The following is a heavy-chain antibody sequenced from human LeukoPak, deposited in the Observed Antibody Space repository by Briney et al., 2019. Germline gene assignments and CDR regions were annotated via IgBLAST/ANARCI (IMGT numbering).Heavy chain of an antibody. V-gene: IGHV3-33*01. J-gene: IGHJ4*02. CDR1: GFTFSSYG. CDR2: IWYDGSNK. D-gene: IGHD5-12*01. CDR3: ARFGGYDVHYFDY. Sequence: GGSLRLSCAASGFTFSSYGMHWVRQAPGKGLEWVAVIWYDGSNKYYADSVKGRFTISRDNSKNTLYPQMNSLRAEDTAVYYCARFGGYDVHYFDYWGQGTLVTVSS.